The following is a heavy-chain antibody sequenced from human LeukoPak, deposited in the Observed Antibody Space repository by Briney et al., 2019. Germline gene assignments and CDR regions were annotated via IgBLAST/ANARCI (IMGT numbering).Heavy chain of an antibody. D-gene: IGHD2-8*01. J-gene: IGHJ5*02. CDR1: GFTFSSYG. V-gene: IGHV3-30*03. CDR3: ARDRQLQNGNWFDP. Sequence: PGGSLRLSCAASGFTFSSYGMHWVRQAPGKGLEWVAAISYDGSNKYYVDSVKGRFSVSRDNSKNTVYLEVNSLRPEDTAVYYCARDRQLQNGNWFDPWGQGTLVTVSS. CDR2: ISYDGSNK.